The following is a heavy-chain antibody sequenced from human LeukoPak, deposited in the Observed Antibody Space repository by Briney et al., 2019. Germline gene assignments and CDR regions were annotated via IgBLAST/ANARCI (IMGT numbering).Heavy chain of an antibody. Sequence: ASVKVSCKASGYTFTSYYIHWVRQAPGQGLEWMGIINPSGGSTSYAQKFQGRVTMTRDTSTSTVYMELSSLRSEDTAVYYCARSGAVAGDIDYWGQGTLVTVSS. CDR1: GYTFTSYY. CDR2: INPSGGST. V-gene: IGHV1-46*01. D-gene: IGHD6-19*01. CDR3: ARSGAVAGDIDY. J-gene: IGHJ4*02.